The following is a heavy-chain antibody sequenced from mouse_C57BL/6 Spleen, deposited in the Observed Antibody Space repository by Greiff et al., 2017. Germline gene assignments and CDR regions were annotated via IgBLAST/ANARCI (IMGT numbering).Heavy chain of an antibody. CDR1: GYTFTDYN. Sequence: EVKLQESGPELVKPGASVKMSCKASGYTFTDYNMHWVKQSHGKSLEWIGYINPNNGGTSYNQKFKGKATLTVNKSSSTAYMELRSLTSEDSAVYYCARTSSGSWFAYWGQGTLVTVSA. V-gene: IGHV1-22*01. CDR2: INPNNGGT. D-gene: IGHD1-1*01. CDR3: ARTSSGSWFAY. J-gene: IGHJ3*01.